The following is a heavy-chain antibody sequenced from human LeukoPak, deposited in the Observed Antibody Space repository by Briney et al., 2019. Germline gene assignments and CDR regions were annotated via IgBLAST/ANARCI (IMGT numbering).Heavy chain of an antibody. CDR1: GFTFTNAW. CDR2: ISSSGSTI. Sequence: GGSLRLSCIASGFTFTNAWMNWVRQAPGKGLEWVSYISSSGSTIYYADSVKGRFTISRDNAKNSLYLQMNSLRAEDTAVYYCASQDPIITFSTSGWFDYWGQGTLVTVSS. D-gene: IGHD6-19*01. CDR3: ASQDPIITFSTSGWFDY. J-gene: IGHJ4*02. V-gene: IGHV3-48*04.